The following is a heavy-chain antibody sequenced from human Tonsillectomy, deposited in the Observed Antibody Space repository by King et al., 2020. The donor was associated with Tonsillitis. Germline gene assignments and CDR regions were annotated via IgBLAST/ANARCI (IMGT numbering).Heavy chain of an antibody. CDR1: GYSFTSYW. V-gene: IGHV5-51*01. Sequence: VQLVQSGAEVKKPGESLKISCKGSGYSFTSYWIGWVRQMPGKGLEWMGIIYPGDSDTRYSPSFQGQVTLSADKSISTAYLQWSSLKASDTAMYYCARGYYYDSSGYFYDAFDIWGQGTMVTVSS. J-gene: IGHJ3*02. CDR2: IYPGDSDT. D-gene: IGHD3-22*01. CDR3: ARGYYYDSSGYFYDAFDI.